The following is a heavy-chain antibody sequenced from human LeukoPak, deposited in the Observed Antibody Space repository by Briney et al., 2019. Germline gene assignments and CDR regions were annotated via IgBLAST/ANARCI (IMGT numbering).Heavy chain of an antibody. D-gene: IGHD2-2*01. CDR3: VKVGYCSSTSCYPEYFQH. V-gene: IGHV3-64D*06. CDR2: ISSNGGST. CDR1: GFTFSSYA. Sequence: GGSLRLSCSASGFTFSSYAMHWVRQAPEKGLEYVSAISSNGGSTYYADSVKGRFTISRDNSKNTLYLQMSSLRAEDTAVYYCVKVGYCSSTSCYPEYFQHWGQGTLVTVSS. J-gene: IGHJ1*01.